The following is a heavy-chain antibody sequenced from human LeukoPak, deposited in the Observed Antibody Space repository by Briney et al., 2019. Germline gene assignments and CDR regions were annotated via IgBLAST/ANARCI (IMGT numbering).Heavy chain of an antibody. CDR3: ARDLKRTVGATTTSDY. CDR2: ISAHNGDT. J-gene: IGHJ4*02. D-gene: IGHD1-26*01. CDR1: GYTFTSYG. Sequence: GASVKVSCKASGYTFTSYGISWVRQAPGQGLEWMGWISAHNGDTNYAQKFQGRVSMTTGTSTSTGYMELRSLTSDDTAVYYCARDLKRTVGATTTSDYWGQGTLVTVSS. V-gene: IGHV1-18*01.